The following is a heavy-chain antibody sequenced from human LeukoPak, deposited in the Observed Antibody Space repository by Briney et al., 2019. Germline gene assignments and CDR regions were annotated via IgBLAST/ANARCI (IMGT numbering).Heavy chain of an antibody. CDR2: ISFGGGHI. V-gene: IGHV3-21*01. J-gene: IGHJ6*02. CDR1: RFTFSSYS. D-gene: IGHD2/OR15-2a*01. CDR3: TRIVLTPPYGMDV. Sequence: GGSLRLSCVASRFTFSSYSMTWVRRAPGTGLEWVSSISFGGGHIFYTDSVKGRFTIFRDDSKNSLYLEMNSLRAEDTAVYFCTRIVLTPPYGMDVWGQGTTVTVSS.